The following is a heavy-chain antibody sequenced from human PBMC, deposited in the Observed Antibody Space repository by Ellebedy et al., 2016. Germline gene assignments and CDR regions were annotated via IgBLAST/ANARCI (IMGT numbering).Heavy chain of an antibody. D-gene: IGHD3-10*01. CDR2: INAGNGNT. CDR3: ARAGILLWFGEPDP. Sequence: ASVKVSCKASGYTFTGYAMHWVRQAPGQRLEWMGWINAGNGNTKYSQKFQGRVTITRDTSASTAYMELSSLRSEDTAVYYCARAGILLWFGEPDPWGQGTLVTVSS. J-gene: IGHJ5*02. V-gene: IGHV1-3*01. CDR1: GYTFTGYA.